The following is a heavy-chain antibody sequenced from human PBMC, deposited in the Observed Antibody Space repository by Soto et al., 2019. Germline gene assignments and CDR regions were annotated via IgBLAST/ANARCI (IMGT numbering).Heavy chain of an antibody. Sequence: QVQLVQSGAEEKKPGASVKVSCKASGYTFTTYTIHWVRQAPGQRLEWMGWINAGNGNTKYSQKFQGRVTITRDTSASTAYMELSSLRSEDTALYYCARELGSSWYIRWSDPWGQGALVTVSS. CDR1: GYTFTTYT. CDR2: INAGNGNT. J-gene: IGHJ5*02. V-gene: IGHV1-3*05. CDR3: ARELGSSWYIRWSDP. D-gene: IGHD6-13*01.